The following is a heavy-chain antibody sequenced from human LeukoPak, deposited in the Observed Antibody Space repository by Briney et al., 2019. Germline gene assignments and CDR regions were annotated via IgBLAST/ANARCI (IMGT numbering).Heavy chain of an antibody. V-gene: IGHV4-59*01. CDR3: ARVPHCSSNSCQAWFDP. CDR2: IYYSGST. Sequence: SETLCLTCTFSGGSIRDDYWSWIRQPPGKGLEWIGTIYYSGSTKYNPSLKSRVTISIDTSRNQFSLKLTSVTAADTAVYYCARVPHCSSNSCQAWFDPWGQGTLVTVSS. CDR1: GGSIRDDY. J-gene: IGHJ5*02. D-gene: IGHD2-2*01.